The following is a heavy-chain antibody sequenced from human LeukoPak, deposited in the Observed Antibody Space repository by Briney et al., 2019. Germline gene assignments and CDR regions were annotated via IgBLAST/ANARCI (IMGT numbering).Heavy chain of an antibody. CDR2: IYYSGST. J-gene: IGHJ4*02. V-gene: IGHV4-34*01. CDR1: GGSFSGYY. D-gene: IGHD1-1*01. CDR3: ARLEGSHTSFDY. Sequence: SETLSLTCAVYGGSFSGYYWSWIRQPPGKGLERIGSIYYSGSTYYNPSLKSRVTISVDTSKNQFSLKLSSVTAADTAVYYCARLEGSHTSFDYWGPGTLVTVSS.